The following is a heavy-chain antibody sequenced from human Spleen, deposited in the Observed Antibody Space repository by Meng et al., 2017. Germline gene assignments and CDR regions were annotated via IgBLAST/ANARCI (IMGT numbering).Heavy chain of an antibody. CDR3: VKHSSDWSLDS. V-gene: IGHV1-18*01. D-gene: IGHD6-19*01. Sequence: QVHLVQSGAEVRRPGASVKVSCKASGYTYTDYQTDWVRQAPGQGLEWMGWIHPSGHPTYAQKFQGRVTMTIDTSTTTASMELRSLRSDDSALYYCVKHSSDWSLDSWGQGTLVTVSS. J-gene: IGHJ4*02. CDR1: GYTYTDYQ. CDR2: IHPSGHP.